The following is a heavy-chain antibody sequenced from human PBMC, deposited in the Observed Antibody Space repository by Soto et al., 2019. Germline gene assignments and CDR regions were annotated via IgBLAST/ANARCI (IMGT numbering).Heavy chain of an antibody. CDR2: IEHSGSA. CDR3: AGLRASYYYIDV. D-gene: IGHD3-10*01. V-gene: IGHV4-34*01. Sequence: QVQLQQWGAGLLKPAATLSLTCSVYDVAFSDYYWTWIRQSPGNGLEWIGEIEHSGSAKYNPSLKGRVTISVDTSNNQFSLSLHSMTAADTAVYYCAGLRASYYYIDVWGKGTPVTVSS. J-gene: IGHJ6*03. CDR1: DVAFSDYY.